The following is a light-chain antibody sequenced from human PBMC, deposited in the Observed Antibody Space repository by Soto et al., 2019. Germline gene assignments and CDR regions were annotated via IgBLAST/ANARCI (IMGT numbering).Light chain of an antibody. J-gene: IGKJ2*01. CDR1: QSVSTN. CDR2: GAS. Sequence: EIVMTQSPATLSVSPGERATLSCRASQSVSTNLAWYQQKPGQAPRLLIYGASTRATGIPARFSGIGSGTXXXXXXXXXXXXXXAVYYCQQYNNWPYTFGQGTRLEIK. V-gene: IGKV3-15*01. CDR3: QQYNNWPYT.